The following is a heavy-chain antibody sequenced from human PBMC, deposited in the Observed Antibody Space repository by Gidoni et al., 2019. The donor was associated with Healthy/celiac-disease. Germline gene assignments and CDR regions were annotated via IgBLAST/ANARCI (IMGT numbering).Heavy chain of an antibody. CDR3: ARGRFSIAARRGNEFDY. CDR2: INHSGST. Sequence: QVQLQQWGAGLLKPSETLSLTCAVYGGSFSGYYWSWIRQPPGKGLEWIGEINHSGSTNYNPSLKSRATISVDTSKNQFSLKLSSVTAADTAVYYCARGRFSIAARRGNEFDYWGQGTLVTVSS. J-gene: IGHJ4*02. CDR1: GGSFSGYY. D-gene: IGHD6-6*01. V-gene: IGHV4-34*01.